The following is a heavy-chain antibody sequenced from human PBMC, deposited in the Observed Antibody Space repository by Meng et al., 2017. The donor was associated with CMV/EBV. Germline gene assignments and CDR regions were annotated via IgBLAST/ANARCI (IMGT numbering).Heavy chain of an antibody. V-gene: IGHV4-39*01. J-gene: IGHJ6*02. CDR2: IYYSGST. CDR3: ARAYGQYYYYYYGMDV. Sequence: SETLSLTCTVSGGSISSSSYYWGWIRQPPGKGLEWIGSIYYSGSTYYNPSLKSRVTISVDTSKNQFSLKLSSVTAADTAVYYCARAYGQYYYYYYGMDVWGQGTTVTSP. D-gene: IGHD3-10*01. CDR1: GGSISSSSYY.